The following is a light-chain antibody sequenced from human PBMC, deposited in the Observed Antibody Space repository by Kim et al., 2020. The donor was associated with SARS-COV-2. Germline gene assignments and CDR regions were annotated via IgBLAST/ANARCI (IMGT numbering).Light chain of an antibody. V-gene: IGLV3-25*03. J-gene: IGLJ1*01. CDR2: KDT. Sequence: VSPGRTARITSSGDALPKQYVYWYQQKPGQAPVLVIYKDTERPSEIPERFSASTSGTTVTLTISGVQAEDEADYYCQSADSSGTYVFGTGTKVTVL. CDR1: ALPKQY. CDR3: QSADSSGTYV.